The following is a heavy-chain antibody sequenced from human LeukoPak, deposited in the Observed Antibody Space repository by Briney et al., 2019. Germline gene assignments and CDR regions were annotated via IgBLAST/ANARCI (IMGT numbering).Heavy chain of an antibody. Sequence: GGSLRLSCAASGFIFSNYNMNWVRQTPGKGLEGLSYISSSSGTIYYADSVKGRFTISGDNAKNSLYLQMNSLTAEDTAVYYCARALGYSYGYAVDYWGQGTLVTISS. J-gene: IGHJ4*02. CDR1: GFIFSNYN. V-gene: IGHV3-48*01. D-gene: IGHD5-18*01. CDR3: ARALGYSYGYAVDY. CDR2: ISSSSGTI.